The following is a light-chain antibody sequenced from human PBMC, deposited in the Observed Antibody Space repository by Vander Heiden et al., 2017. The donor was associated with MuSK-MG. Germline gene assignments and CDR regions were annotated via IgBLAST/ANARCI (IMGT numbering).Light chain of an antibody. J-gene: IGLJ3*02. CDR2: SND. V-gene: IGLV1-47*02. CDR1: SSNIGSNS. CDR3: AAWDDSLSGYWV. Sequence: QSVLTRPPSTSGTPGQRVTISGSGSSSNIGSNSVYWYQQLPGTAPKLLIHSNDERPSGVPDRFSASKSGTSASLAISGLRSEDEADYYCAAWDDSLSGYWVFGGGTKLNVL.